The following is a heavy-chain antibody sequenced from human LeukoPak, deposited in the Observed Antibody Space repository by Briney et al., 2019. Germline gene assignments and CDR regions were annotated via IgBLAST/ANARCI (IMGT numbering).Heavy chain of an antibody. J-gene: IGHJ4*02. CDR2: ISYDGSNK. V-gene: IGHV3-30-3*01. CDR1: GFTFSSYA. CDR3: ARDLRLRGFDY. D-gene: IGHD4-17*01. Sequence: PGGSLRLSRAASGFTFSSYAMHWVRQAPGKGLEWVAVISYDGSNKYYADSVKGRFTISRDNSKNTLYLQMNSLRAEDTAVYYCARDLRLRGFDYWGQGTLVTVSS.